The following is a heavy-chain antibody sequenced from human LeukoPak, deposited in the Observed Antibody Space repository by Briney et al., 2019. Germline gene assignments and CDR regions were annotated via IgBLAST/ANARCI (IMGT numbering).Heavy chain of an antibody. D-gene: IGHD3-3*01. CDR2: IRSIAYGGTT. V-gene: IGHV3-49*04. J-gene: IGHJ4*02. CDR3: TRDASYYDFWSGYSN. CDR1: GFTFSDYS. Sequence: GGSLRLSCRTSGFTFSDYSMIWVRQAPGMGLEWVGFIRSIAYGGTTEHAASVKDRFTISRDDSKSVAYLDMYSLKTEDTGVYCCTRDASYYDFWSGYSNWGQGTLVTVSS.